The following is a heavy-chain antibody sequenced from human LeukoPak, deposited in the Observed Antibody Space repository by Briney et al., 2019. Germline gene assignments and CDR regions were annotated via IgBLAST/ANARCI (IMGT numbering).Heavy chain of an antibody. CDR1: GGSISSGGYS. V-gene: IGHV4-30-4*07. D-gene: IGHD3-9*01. CDR3: ARQYGRYLHYFDY. J-gene: IGHJ4*02. Sequence: SETLSLTCAVSGGSISSGGYSWSWIRQPPGKGLEWIGYIYYSGSTYYNPSLKSRVIIPLDTSKNQFSLKLSSVTAADTAVYYCARQYGRYLHYFDYWGQGTLVTVSS. CDR2: IYYSGST.